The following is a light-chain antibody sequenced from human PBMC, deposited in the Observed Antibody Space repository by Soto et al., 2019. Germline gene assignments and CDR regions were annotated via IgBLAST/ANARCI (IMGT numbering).Light chain of an antibody. V-gene: IGLV2-11*01. CDR1: SSDVGGYNY. J-gene: IGLJ1*01. CDR3: CSYAGSPYV. CDR2: DVS. Sequence: QSALTQPRSVSGSPGQSVAISCTGTSSDVGGYNYVSWYQQHPGKAPKLMIYDVSKRPSGVPDRFSGSKSGNTASLNISGLQAEDEADYYCCSYAGSPYVFGTGTKVTVL.